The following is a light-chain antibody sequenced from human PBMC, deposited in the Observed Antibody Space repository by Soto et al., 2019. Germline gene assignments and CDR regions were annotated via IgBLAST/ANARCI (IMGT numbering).Light chain of an antibody. CDR1: QRVNSNY. CDR3: QQYGTAPHT. CDR2: GAS. V-gene: IGKV3-20*01. Sequence: EMVLTQSPGTLYLSPGERATLSCRASQRVNSNYLAWYQQKPGQVPRPLIYGASIRAAGVPDRLSGSGSGTDFTLTISRLEPEDYAVYYWQQYGTAPHTFGQGTKLEI. J-gene: IGKJ2*01.